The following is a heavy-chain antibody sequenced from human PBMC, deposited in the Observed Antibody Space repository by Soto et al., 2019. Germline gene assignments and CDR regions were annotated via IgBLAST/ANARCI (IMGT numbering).Heavy chain of an antibody. V-gene: IGHV3-23*01. J-gene: IGHJ6*02. Sequence: GGSLRLSCAASGFTFSSYAMSWVRQAPGKGLEWVSAISGSGGSTYYADSVKGRFTISRDNSKNTLYLQMNSLRAEDTAVYYCAKTTMVRGVIITGYYYYGMDVWGQGTTVTVSS. CDR2: ISGSGGST. CDR1: GFTFSSYA. CDR3: AKTTMVRGVIITGYYYYGMDV. D-gene: IGHD3-10*01.